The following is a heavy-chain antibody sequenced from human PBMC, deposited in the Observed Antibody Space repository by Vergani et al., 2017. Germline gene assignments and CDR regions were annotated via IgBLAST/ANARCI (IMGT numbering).Heavy chain of an antibody. CDR2: ISWNSGAV. J-gene: IGHJ4*02. V-gene: IGHV3-9*01. D-gene: IGHD3-9*01. CDR1: GITFWKFG. CDR3: AKTYYDILTGFDY. Sequence: EVQLVESGGGLVQPGGSLRLSCEASGITFWKFGMHWVRQGPGKGLEWVSGISWNSGAVDYADSVRGRFTISRDNAKNSLFLEMNSLRFEDTAVYYCAKTYYDILTGFDYWGQGTLVTVSS.